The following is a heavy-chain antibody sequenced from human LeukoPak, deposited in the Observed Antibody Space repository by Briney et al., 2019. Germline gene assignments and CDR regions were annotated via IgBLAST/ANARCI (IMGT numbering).Heavy chain of an antibody. CDR2: IYYSGST. V-gene: IGHV4-59*01. CDR3: ARCSTTRRYFDY. Sequence: SETLSLTCTVSGGSISSYYWSWIRQPPGKGLEWIGYIYYSGSTNYNPSLKSRVTISVDTSKNQFSLKLSSVTAADTAVYYCARCSTTRRYFDYWGQGTLVTVSS. CDR1: GGSISSYY. D-gene: IGHD3-10*02. J-gene: IGHJ4*02.